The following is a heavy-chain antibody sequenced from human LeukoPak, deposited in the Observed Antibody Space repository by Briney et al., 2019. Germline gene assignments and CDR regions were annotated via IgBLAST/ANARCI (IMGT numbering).Heavy chain of an antibody. Sequence: GGSLRLSRAASGFTFSSYSMNWVRQAPGKGLEWVSSISSSSSYIYYADSVKGRFTISRDNAKNSLYLQMNSLRAEDTAVYYCAPVGARYYFDYWGQGTLVTVSS. CDR3: APVGARYYFDY. V-gene: IGHV3-21*01. D-gene: IGHD1-26*01. CDR2: ISSSSSYI. CDR1: GFTFSSYS. J-gene: IGHJ4*02.